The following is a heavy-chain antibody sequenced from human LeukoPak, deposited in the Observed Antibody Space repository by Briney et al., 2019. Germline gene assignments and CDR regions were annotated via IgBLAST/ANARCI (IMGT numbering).Heavy chain of an antibody. CDR2: ISSSSSYI. J-gene: IGHJ4*02. CDR1: GFTFSSYS. V-gene: IGHV3-21*01. D-gene: IGHD3-3*01. Sequence: GGSLRLSCAASGFTFSSYSMNWVRQAPGKGLEWVSSISSSSSYIYYADSVKGRFTISRDNAKNSLYLQMNGLRAEDTAVYYCARVMPRNFAVENRAFDYWGQGTLVTVSS. CDR3: ARVMPRNFAVENRAFDY.